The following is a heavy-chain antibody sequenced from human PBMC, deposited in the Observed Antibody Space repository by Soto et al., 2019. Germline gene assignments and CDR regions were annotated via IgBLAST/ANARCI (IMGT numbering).Heavy chain of an antibody. D-gene: IGHD5-12*01. V-gene: IGHV3-7*05. J-gene: IGHJ4*02. CDR1: GFTFGRYW. Sequence: EVQLVESGGGLVQPGGSLSLSCAASGFTFGRYWMSWVRQAPGKGLAWVATINADGGRIYYVDSVKGRFTISRDNAKNSLYLQMNSRRADDTAVYYCARDVGYGDYWGQGTLVTVSS. CDR2: INADGGRI. CDR3: ARDVGYGDY.